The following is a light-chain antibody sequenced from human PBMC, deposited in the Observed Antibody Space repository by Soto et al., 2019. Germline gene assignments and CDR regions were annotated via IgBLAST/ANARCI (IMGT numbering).Light chain of an antibody. Sequence: EIVLTQSPGTLSLSPGERATLSCRASQSVSSSYLGWYQQKPGQAPRLLIYGASGRATGIPDRFSGSGSGTDFTLTISRLEPEDFAVYYGQHYGGSPSFTFGPGTKVDIK. CDR3: QHYGGSPSFT. J-gene: IGKJ3*01. V-gene: IGKV3-20*01. CDR2: GAS. CDR1: QSVSSSY.